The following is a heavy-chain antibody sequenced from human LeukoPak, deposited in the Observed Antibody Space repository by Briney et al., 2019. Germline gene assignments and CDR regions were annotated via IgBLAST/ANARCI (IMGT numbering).Heavy chain of an antibody. Sequence: GGSLRLSCAASGFTFSDYYMSWIRQAPGKGLEWVSYISSSSSYTNSADSVKGRFTISRDNAKNSLYLQMNSLRAEDTAVYYCAREAYGSGSPFDYWGQGILVTVSS. D-gene: IGHD3-10*01. V-gene: IGHV3-11*05. CDR1: GFTFSDYY. J-gene: IGHJ4*02. CDR3: AREAYGSGSPFDY. CDR2: ISSSSSYT.